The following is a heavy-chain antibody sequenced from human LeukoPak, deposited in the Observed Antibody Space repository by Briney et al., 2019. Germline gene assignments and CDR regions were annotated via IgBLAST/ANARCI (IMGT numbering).Heavy chain of an antibody. J-gene: IGHJ6*02. V-gene: IGHV3-74*01. Sequence: GGSLRLSCAASGFTFSSYWMHWVHQAPGKGLVWVSRINSDGSSTSYADSVKGRFTISRDNAKNTLYLQMNSLRAEDTAVYYCARAPALRGMDVWGQGTTVTVSS. CDR2: INSDGSST. CDR3: ARAPALRGMDV. CDR1: GFTFSSYW.